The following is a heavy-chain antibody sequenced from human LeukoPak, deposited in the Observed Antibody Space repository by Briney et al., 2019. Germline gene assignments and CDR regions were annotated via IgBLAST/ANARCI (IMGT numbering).Heavy chain of an antibody. CDR2: IYYSGST. Sequence: SSETLSLTCTVSGGSISTYYWSWIRQPPGEGLEWIGYIYYSGSTNYSPSLQSRGTIYVDTSKNQFSLRLSSVTAADTAMYYCARSGTKTNGFDYWGQGTLVTVSS. V-gene: IGHV4-59*01. CDR1: GGSISTYY. CDR3: ARSGTKTNGFDY. D-gene: IGHD2-8*01. J-gene: IGHJ4*02.